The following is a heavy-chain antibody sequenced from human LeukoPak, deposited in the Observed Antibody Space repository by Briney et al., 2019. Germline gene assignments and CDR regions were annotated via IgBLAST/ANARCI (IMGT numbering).Heavy chain of an antibody. D-gene: IGHD5-18*01. V-gene: IGHV3-30-3*01. CDR1: GFTFSSYA. CDR3: AKDLEDTAMVTRKPYYYYYGMDV. Sequence: GRSLRLSCAASGFTFSSYAMHWVRQAPGKGLEWVAVISYDGSNKYYADSVKGRFTISRDNSKNTLYLQMNSLRAEDTAVYYCAKDLEDTAMVTRKPYYYYYGMDVWGQGTTVTVSS. CDR2: ISYDGSNK. J-gene: IGHJ6*02.